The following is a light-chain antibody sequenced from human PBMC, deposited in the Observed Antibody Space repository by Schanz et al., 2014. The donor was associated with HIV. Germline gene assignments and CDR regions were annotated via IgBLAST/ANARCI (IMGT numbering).Light chain of an antibody. CDR2: DVS. J-gene: IGLJ2*01. CDR3: CSYVGSTTVI. Sequence: QSALTQPASVSGSPGQSITISCTGTSSDVGGYNYVSWYQQHPGKAPKLMIYDVSKRPSGVPDRFSGSKSGNTASLTISGLQADDEADYYCCSYVGSTTVIFGGGTKLTVL. CDR1: SSDVGGYNY. V-gene: IGLV2-23*02.